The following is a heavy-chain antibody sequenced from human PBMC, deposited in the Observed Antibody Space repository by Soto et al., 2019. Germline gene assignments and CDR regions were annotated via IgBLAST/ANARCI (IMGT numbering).Heavy chain of an antibody. Sequence: QVPLVQSGSEVKKPGASVKVSCKASGYTFIKYGITWVRQAPGQGLEWMGWITASKGNTDYAQKYQGRVTMTTDTSTSTAYLELTSLRPDDTAMYYCARVSGGGYGDYEFRFWGQGTLVTVSA. V-gene: IGHV1-18*01. D-gene: IGHD4-17*01. J-gene: IGHJ4*02. CDR3: ARVSGGGYGDYEFRF. CDR2: ITASKGNT. CDR1: GYTFIKYG.